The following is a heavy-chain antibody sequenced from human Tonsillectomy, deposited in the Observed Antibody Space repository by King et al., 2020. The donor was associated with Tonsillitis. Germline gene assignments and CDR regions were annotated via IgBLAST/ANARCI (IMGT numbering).Heavy chain of an antibody. CDR3: ARVLRGGSYYHYYYGMDV. D-gene: IGHD1-26*01. V-gene: IGHV3-9*01. CDR2: ITWNSDNI. Sequence: VQLVESGGGLVQPGRSLRLSCAASGFTFDDFAMHWVRQAPGEGLEWVSGITWNSDNIAYADSVKGRFTVSRDNAKKYLYLQMNSLRAEDTALYYCARVLRGGSYYHYYYGMDVWGQGTTVTVSS. CDR1: GFTFDDFA. J-gene: IGHJ6*02.